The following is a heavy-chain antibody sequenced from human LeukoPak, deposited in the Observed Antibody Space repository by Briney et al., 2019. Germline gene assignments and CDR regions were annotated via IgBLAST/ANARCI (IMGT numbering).Heavy chain of an antibody. Sequence: ASVKVSCKASGGAFSSYAISWVRQAPGQWLEWMGGIVPIFGTANYAQKFQGRVTITADKSTSTAYMELSSLRSEDTAVYYCARAKRRYSSGWSDDAFDIWGQGTMVTVSS. V-gene: IGHV1-69*06. D-gene: IGHD6-19*01. CDR2: IVPIFGTA. CDR1: GGAFSSYA. CDR3: ARAKRRYSSGWSDDAFDI. J-gene: IGHJ3*02.